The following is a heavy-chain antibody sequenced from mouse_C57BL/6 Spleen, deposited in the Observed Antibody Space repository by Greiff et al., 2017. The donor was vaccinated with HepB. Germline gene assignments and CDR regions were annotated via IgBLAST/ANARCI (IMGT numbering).Heavy chain of an antibody. D-gene: IGHD2-4*01. V-gene: IGHV1-80*01. CDR1: GYAFSSYW. CDR2: IYPGDGDT. J-gene: IGHJ3*01. CDR3: ARGGDYDYAVDFAY. Sequence: QVQLQQSGAELVKPGASVKISCKASGYAFSSYWMNWVKQRPGKGLEWIGQIYPGDGDTNYNGKFKGKATLTADKSSSTAYMQLSGLTSEDSAVYFGARGGDYDYAVDFAYWGQGTLVTVSA.